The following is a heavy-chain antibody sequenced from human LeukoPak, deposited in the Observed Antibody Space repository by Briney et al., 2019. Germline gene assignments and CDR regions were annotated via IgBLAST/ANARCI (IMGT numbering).Heavy chain of an antibody. CDR1: GFTVSSNY. CDR2: IYHSGST. CDR3: ARVAVAKGIDP. D-gene: IGHD6-19*01. Sequence: GSLRLSCAASGFTVSSNYMSWVRQPPGKGLEWIGEIYHSGSTNYNPSLKSRVTISVDKSKNQFSLKLSSVTAADTAVYYCARVAVAKGIDPWGQGTLVTVSS. J-gene: IGHJ5*02. V-gene: IGHV4-4*02.